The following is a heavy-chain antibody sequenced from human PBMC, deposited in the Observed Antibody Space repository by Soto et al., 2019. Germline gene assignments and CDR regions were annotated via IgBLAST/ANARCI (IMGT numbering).Heavy chain of an antibody. CDR1: GFSLTTSAVA. CDR3: VRRDDPYYFDY. Sequence: QITLQESGPTLVKPTQTLTLTCTFSGFSLTTSAVAVGWIRQPPGKALEWLAIVYGSDDKFYSPSLKSRLTITKDNSKNQLVLTLTDMDPVDTGTYSCVRRDDPYYFDYWGQGTMVTVSS. J-gene: IGHJ4*02. D-gene: IGHD1-1*01. V-gene: IGHV2-5*04. CDR2: VYGSDDK.